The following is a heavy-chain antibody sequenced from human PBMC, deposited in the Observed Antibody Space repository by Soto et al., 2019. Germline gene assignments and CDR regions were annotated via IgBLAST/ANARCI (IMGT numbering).Heavy chain of an antibody. Sequence: PSETLSLTCTVSGGSISSYYWSWIRQPPGKGLEWIGYIYYSGSTNYNPSLKSRVTISVDTSKNQFSLKLSSVTAADTAVYYCARGTRWDPRLFNYWGQGTLVTVSS. D-gene: IGHD1-26*01. CDR1: GGSISSYY. CDR2: IYYSGST. CDR3: ARGTRWDPRLFNY. J-gene: IGHJ4*02. V-gene: IGHV4-59*01.